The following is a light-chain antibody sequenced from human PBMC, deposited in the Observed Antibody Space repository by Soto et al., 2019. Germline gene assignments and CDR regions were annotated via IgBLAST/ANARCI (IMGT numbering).Light chain of an antibody. Sequence: EIVLTQSPGTLSLSPGERATLSCRASQSVSSSYLVWHQQKPGQAPRLLIYAASRRATGIPDRFSGGGSGTDFTLTITRLEPEDFAVYYCQYYGNSPLTFGQGTKVDIK. CDR1: QSVSSSY. CDR3: QYYGNSPLT. V-gene: IGKV3-20*01. CDR2: AAS. J-gene: IGKJ1*01.